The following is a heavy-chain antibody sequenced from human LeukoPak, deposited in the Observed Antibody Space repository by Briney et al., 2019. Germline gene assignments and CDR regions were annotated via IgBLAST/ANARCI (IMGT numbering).Heavy chain of an antibody. CDR2: INTNTGNP. Sequence: ASVKVSCKASGYTFTSYAMNWVRQAPGQGLEWMGWINTNTGNPTYAQGFTGRFVFSLDTSVSTAYLQISSLKAEDTAVYYCATVGGNWSDWGVYPYFDYWGQGTLVTVSS. D-gene: IGHD1-1*01. CDR3: ATVGGNWSDWGVYPYFDY. J-gene: IGHJ4*02. V-gene: IGHV7-4-1*02. CDR1: GYTFTSYA.